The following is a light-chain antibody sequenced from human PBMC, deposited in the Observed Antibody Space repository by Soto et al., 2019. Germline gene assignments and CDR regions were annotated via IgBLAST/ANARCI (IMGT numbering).Light chain of an antibody. CDR2: KAS. CDR3: QQYNSYVT. Sequence: DIQMTQSPSTLSASVGDRVTITCRASQSISSWLAWYQQKPGKAPKLLIYKASSLESGVPSRFSGSGSGTEFTLTISSLQPDDFATYYYQQYNSYVTVGGGTKVETK. J-gene: IGKJ4*01. CDR1: QSISSW. V-gene: IGKV1-5*03.